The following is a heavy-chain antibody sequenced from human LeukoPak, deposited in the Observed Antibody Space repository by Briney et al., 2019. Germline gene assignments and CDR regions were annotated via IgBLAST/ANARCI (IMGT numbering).Heavy chain of an antibody. V-gene: IGHV3-66*01. CDR1: GFTVSSNY. CDR2: IYSDGTT. Sequence: GGSLRLSCAASGFTVSSNYMSWVRQAPGKGLEWVSVIYSDGTTYYADSVKGRFTISRDNSKNTLYLQMNSLRVEDTAVYYCARVGYTDTWYSSPPFDYWGQGTRVTVSS. CDR3: ARVGYTDTWYSSPPFDY. D-gene: IGHD6-13*01. J-gene: IGHJ4*02.